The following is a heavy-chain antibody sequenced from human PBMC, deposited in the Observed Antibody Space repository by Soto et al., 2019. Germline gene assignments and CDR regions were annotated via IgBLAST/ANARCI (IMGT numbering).Heavy chain of an antibody. V-gene: IGHV4-4*02. CDR1: GGSISSSNW. CDR3: ARDGQQAGFHYYYGMDV. D-gene: IGHD6-13*01. Sequence: QVQLQESGPGLVKPSGTLSLTCAVSGGSISSSNWWSWVRQPPGKGLEWIGEIYHSGSTNYNPSLKSRVTISGDKSKNQFSLKLSSVTAADTAVYYCARDGQQAGFHYYYGMDVWGQGTTVTVSS. CDR2: IYHSGST. J-gene: IGHJ6*02.